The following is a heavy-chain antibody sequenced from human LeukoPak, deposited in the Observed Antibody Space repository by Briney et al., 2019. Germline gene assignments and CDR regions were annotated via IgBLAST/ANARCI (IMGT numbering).Heavy chain of an antibody. D-gene: IGHD1-26*01. J-gene: IGHJ4*02. CDR1: GYTFTGYY. CDR2: INPNSGGT. CDR3: AGLEWEQFPTRAYYFDY. V-gene: IGHV1-2*02. Sequence: ASVTVSCKASGYTFTGYYMHWVRQAPGQGLEWMGWINPNSGGTNYAQKFQGRVTMTRDTSISTAYMELSRLRSDDTAVYYCAGLEWEQFPTRAYYFDYWRQGTLVTVSS.